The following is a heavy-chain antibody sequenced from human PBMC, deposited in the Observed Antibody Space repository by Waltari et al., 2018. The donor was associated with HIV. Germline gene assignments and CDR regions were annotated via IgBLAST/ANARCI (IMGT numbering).Heavy chain of an antibody. CDR3: ARALGRGYCSSTSCFFDY. V-gene: IGHV1-8*01. CDR1: GYTFTSYD. D-gene: IGHD2-2*01. J-gene: IGHJ4*02. Sequence: QVQLVQSGAEVKKPGASVQVSCKASGYTFTSYDINWVRQAYGQGLEWMGWMNPNSGNTGYAQKFQGRVTTTRDTSISTAYMELSSLRSDDTAVYYCARALGRGYCSSTSCFFDYWGQGPLVTVSS. CDR2: MNPNSGNT.